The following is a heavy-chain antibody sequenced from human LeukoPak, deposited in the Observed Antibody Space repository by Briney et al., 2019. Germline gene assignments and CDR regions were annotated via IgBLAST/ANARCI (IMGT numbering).Heavy chain of an antibody. CDR3: AAKILGSAPLDF. D-gene: IGHD3-10*01. CDR2: IGATGGLI. V-gene: IGHV3-23*01. J-gene: IGHJ4*02. CDR1: GFTFSTYG. Sequence: GGSLRLSCAASGFTFSTYGMAWVRQAPGNRLEWVSSIGATGGLISCADSVKGRFTVSSSEKTFYLQMNSLRAEDTAVYFCAAKILGSAPLDFWGQGTLVTVSA.